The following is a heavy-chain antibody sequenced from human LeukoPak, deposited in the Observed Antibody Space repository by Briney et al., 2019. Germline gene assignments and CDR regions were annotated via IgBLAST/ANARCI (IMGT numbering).Heavy chain of an antibody. V-gene: IGHV4-59*08. D-gene: IGHD3-10*01. Sequence: PLETLSLTCTVSGGSISSYYWSWIRQPPGKGLEWIGYIYYSGSTNYNPSLKSRVTISVDTSKNQFSLNLSSVTAADTAVYYCARQARFGVGESAFDIWGQGTMVTVSS. CDR2: IYYSGST. J-gene: IGHJ3*02. CDR3: ARQARFGVGESAFDI. CDR1: GGSISSYY.